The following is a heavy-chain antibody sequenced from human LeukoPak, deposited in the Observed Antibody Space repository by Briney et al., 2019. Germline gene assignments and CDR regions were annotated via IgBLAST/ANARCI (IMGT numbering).Heavy chain of an antibody. J-gene: IGHJ4*02. V-gene: IGHV3-48*01. CDR3: ATRRFGELTY. Sequence: GGSLRLSCIGSGFTFSSYSMNWVRQAPGKGLEWISYISTAGGAIYYADSVKGRFTISRDISKNTLYLQMNSLRVEDTAVYYWATRRFGELTYWGQGTLVTVSS. D-gene: IGHD3-10*01. CDR1: GFTFSSYS. CDR2: ISTAGGAI.